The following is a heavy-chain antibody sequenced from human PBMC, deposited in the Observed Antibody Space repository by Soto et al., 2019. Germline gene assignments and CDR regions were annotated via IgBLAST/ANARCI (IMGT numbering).Heavy chain of an antibody. CDR1: GGSISSYY. CDR3: ARDKGRYDSGMDV. J-gene: IGHJ6*02. V-gene: IGHV4-59*01. Sequence: XETLSLTCTVAGGSISSYYWSWIRQPPGKGLEWIGYIFYTGSTKYNPSLKSRVTISVDRSRNHFSLNLSSVTAADTAVYYCARDKGRYDSGMDVWGQGTTVTVSS. D-gene: IGHD3-9*01. CDR2: IFYTGST.